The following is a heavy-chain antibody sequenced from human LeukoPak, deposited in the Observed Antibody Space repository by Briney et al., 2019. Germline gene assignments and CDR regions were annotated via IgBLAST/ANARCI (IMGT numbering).Heavy chain of an antibody. CDR1: GFSFSDYT. CDR2: IESASNYI. V-gene: IGHV3-21*01. D-gene: IGHD6-19*01. Sequence: GGSLRLSCVASGFSFSDYTMNWFQQVPGEGLEWLSSIESASNYIYYADSVKGRFTISRDNAKNSLFLQMDSLTAEDTAVYYCAREATSGWFYFDHWGQGTLVAV. J-gene: IGHJ4*02. CDR3: AREATSGWFYFDH.